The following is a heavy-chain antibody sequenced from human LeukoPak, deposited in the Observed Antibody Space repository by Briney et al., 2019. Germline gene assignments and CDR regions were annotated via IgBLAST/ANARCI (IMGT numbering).Heavy chain of an antibody. J-gene: IGHJ5*02. CDR1: GFTFSSYS. V-gene: IGHV3-21*01. D-gene: IGHD5-12*01. CDR2: ISSSSSYI. CDR3: ARDPVATISNWFDP. Sequence: GGSLRLSCAASGFTFSSYSMNWVRQAPGKGLEWVSSISSSSSYIYHADSVKGRFTISRDNAKNSLYLQMNSLRAEDTAVYYCARDPVATISNWFDPWGQGTLVTVSS.